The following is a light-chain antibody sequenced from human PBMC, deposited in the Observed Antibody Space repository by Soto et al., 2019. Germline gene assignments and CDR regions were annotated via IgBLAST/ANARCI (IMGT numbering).Light chain of an antibody. J-gene: IGLJ2*01. V-gene: IGLV3-21*04. CDR2: YDG. Sequence: SYELTQPPSVSLAPGKTASITCEGNNIGRKSVHWYQQRPGQAPMVVIYYDGDRPSGIPERFSGYNSGTAATLTISRVEAGDEADYYCQVLDSSVDHLLFGGGTKVTVL. CDR1: NIGRKS. CDR3: QVLDSSVDHLL.